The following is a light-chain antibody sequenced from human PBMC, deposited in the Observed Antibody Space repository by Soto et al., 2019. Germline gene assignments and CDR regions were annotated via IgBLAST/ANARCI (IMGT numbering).Light chain of an antibody. V-gene: IGLV1-40*01. Sequence: QSALTQPPSVSGAPGQRVTISCTGSSSNIGAGYDVHWYQQLPGTAPKLLIYGNTNRPSEVPDRLSGSKSGTSASLAITGLQAEDEADYYCQSYDSSLSGYVFGTGTKLTVL. J-gene: IGLJ1*01. CDR2: GNT. CDR3: QSYDSSLSGYV. CDR1: SSNIGAGYD.